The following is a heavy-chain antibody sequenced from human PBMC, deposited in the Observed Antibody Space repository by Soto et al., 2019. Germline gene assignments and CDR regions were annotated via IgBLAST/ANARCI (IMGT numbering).Heavy chain of an antibody. CDR2: ISAYNGNT. Sequence: ASVKVSCKASGYTFTSYGISWVRQAPGQGLEWMGWISAYNGNTNYAQKLQGRVTMTTDTSTSTAYMELRSLRSDDTAVYYCAREPWVYYDSSGSMDVWGQGTTVTVSS. J-gene: IGHJ6*02. CDR3: AREPWVYYDSSGSMDV. V-gene: IGHV1-18*04. CDR1: GYTFTSYG. D-gene: IGHD3-22*01.